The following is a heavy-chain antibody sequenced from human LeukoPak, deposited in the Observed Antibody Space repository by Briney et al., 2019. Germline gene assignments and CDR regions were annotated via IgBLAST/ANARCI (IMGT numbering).Heavy chain of an antibody. J-gene: IGHJ4*02. V-gene: IGHV3-9*01. D-gene: IGHD1-26*01. CDR1: GFTFDDYA. Sequence: GGSLRLSCAASGFTFDDYAMHWVRQAPGKGLEWVSGISWNSGSIGYADSVKGRFTISRDNAKNSLYLQTNSLRAEDTAVYYCASHSGSHLGRWGQGTLVTVSS. CDR2: ISWNSGSI. CDR3: ASHSGSHLGR.